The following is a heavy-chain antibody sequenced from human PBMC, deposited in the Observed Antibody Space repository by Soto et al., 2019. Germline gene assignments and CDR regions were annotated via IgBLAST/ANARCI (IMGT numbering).Heavy chain of an antibody. D-gene: IGHD6-6*01. CDR2: ISGSDDNT. Sequence: EVQLLESGGGLVQPGESLRLSCAASGFTFSSYAMSWVRQAPGKGLEWVSVISGSDDNTYYADSVKGRFTISRDNSKNTLYLQMNSLRAEDTAGYYCAKRSSSSTFDSWGQGTRFTVSS. CDR3: AKRSSSSTFDS. CDR1: GFTFSSYA. V-gene: IGHV3-23*01. J-gene: IGHJ4*02.